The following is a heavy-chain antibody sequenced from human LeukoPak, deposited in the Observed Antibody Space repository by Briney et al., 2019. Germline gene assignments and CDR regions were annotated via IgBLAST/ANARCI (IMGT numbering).Heavy chain of an antibody. J-gene: IGHJ3*02. CDR3: ARDLRHGDFVSLDPCDI. D-gene: IGHD4-17*01. V-gene: IGHV3-64*01. CDR1: GFLLDRLA. Sequence: GGSLTLSCVVAGFLLDRLALRWVRQAPGKGLEYVSAISNNGGSTYYANSVKGRFTISRDNSKNTLYLQMGSLRAEDMAVYYCARDLRHGDFVSLDPCDIWGQGTMVTVSS. CDR2: ISNNGGST.